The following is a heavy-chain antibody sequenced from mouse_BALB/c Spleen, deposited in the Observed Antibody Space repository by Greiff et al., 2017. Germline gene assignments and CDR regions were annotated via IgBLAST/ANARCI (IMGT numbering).Heavy chain of an antibody. V-gene: IGHV1-14*01. J-gene: IGHJ2*01. CDR1: GYTFTSYV. CDR3: ARIVPYYFDY. D-gene: IGHD2-5*01. Sequence: EVKLVESGPELVKPGASVKMSCKASGYTFTSYVMHWVKQKPGQGLEWIGYINPYNDGTKYNEKFKGKATLTSDKSSSTAYMELSSLTSEDSAVYYCARIVPYYFDYWGQGTTLTVSS. CDR2: INPYNDGT.